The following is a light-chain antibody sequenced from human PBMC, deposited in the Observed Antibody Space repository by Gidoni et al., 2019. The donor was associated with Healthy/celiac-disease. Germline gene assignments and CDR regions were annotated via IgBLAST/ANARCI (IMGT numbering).Light chain of an antibody. Sequence: DIQMTQSPSTLSASVGDRVTITCRASRSISSWLAWYQQKPGKAPKLLIYDASSLESGVPSRFSGSGSGTEFTLTISSLQPDDCATYYCQQYNSYSAFGQGTKLEIK. CDR1: RSISSW. V-gene: IGKV1-5*01. J-gene: IGKJ2*01. CDR3: QQYNSYSA. CDR2: DAS.